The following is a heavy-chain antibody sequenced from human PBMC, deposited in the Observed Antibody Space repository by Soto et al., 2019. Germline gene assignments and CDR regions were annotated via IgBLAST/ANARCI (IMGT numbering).Heavy chain of an antibody. CDR2: ISGSGGST. V-gene: IGHV3-23*01. CDR3: AKGEQGWKPMNYYYYYGMDV. D-gene: IGHD1-1*01. CDR1: GFTFSSYA. J-gene: IGHJ6*02. Sequence: PVGSLRLSCAASGFTFSSYAMSWVRQAPGKGLEWVSAISGSGGSTYYADSVKGRFTISRDNSKNTLYLQMNSLRAEDTAVYYCAKGEQGWKPMNYYYYYGMDVWGQGTTVTVSS.